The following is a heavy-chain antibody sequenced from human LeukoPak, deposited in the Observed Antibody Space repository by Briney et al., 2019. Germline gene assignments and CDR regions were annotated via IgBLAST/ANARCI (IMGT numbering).Heavy chain of an antibody. V-gene: IGHV3-30*02. Sequence: GGSLRLSCAESGFTFSSYGMHWVRQAPGKGLEWVAFIRYDGSNKYYADSVKGRFTISRDNSKNTLYLQMNSLRAEDTAVYYCAKDSSRIAVAGTYGNYWGQGTLVTVSS. J-gene: IGHJ4*02. CDR2: IRYDGSNK. CDR3: AKDSSRIAVAGTYGNY. CDR1: GFTFSSYG. D-gene: IGHD6-19*01.